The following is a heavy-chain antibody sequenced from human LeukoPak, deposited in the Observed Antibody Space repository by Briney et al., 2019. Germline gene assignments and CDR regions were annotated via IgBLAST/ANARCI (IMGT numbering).Heavy chain of an antibody. CDR3: ARGGGLDV. Sequence: PGGSLRLSCVASGFTLSSHNINWVRQAPGKGLEWVSHISSSGSITYYGDSVKGRITISRDNAKNSVSLYMNSLRAEDSAVYFCARGGGLDVWGQGATVTVSS. V-gene: IGHV3-48*01. D-gene: IGHD3-16*01. CDR1: GFTLSSHN. J-gene: IGHJ6*02. CDR2: ISSSGSIT.